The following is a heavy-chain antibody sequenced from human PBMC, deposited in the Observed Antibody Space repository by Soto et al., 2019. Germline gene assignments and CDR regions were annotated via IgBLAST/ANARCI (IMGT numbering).Heavy chain of an antibody. V-gene: IGHV3-33*01. Sequence: GGSLRLSCAASGFIVSSYGMHWVRQAPGKGLEWVAVIWYDGSNKYNADSVKGRFTISRDNSKNTLYLQMNSLRADDTAVYYFARDFRDYYDSSGYSWFDPWGQGTLVTVSS. CDR2: IWYDGSNK. CDR1: GFIVSSYG. D-gene: IGHD3-22*01. J-gene: IGHJ5*02. CDR3: ARDFRDYYDSSGYSWFDP.